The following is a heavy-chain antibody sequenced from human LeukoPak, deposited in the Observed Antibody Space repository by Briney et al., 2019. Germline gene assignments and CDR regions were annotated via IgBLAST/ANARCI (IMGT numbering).Heavy chain of an antibody. D-gene: IGHD4-23*01. CDR1: GYTXIDYY. CDR2: INPSGGST. V-gene: IGHV1-46*01. J-gene: IGHJ4*02. CDR3: ARDYGGNDGFDY. Sequence: ASVKVSCKTSGYTXIDYYMHWVRQAPGQGLEWMGIINPSGGSTSYAQKFQGRVTLTRDTSTSTVYMELSSLRSEDTAVYYCARDYGGNDGFDYWGQGTLVTVSS.